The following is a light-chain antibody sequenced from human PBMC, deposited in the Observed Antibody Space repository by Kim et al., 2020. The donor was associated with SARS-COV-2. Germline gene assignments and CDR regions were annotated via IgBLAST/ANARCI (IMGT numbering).Light chain of an antibody. J-gene: IGKJ4*01. CDR2: MAS. CDR3: QQDNACPLT. Sequence: DIQMTQSPSTLSASVGDRVTVTCRASENINKGVVWYQQKPGKAPKVLIYMASSFDSGVPSRFSGSGSGTEFSLTSSSLQPDDFATYYCQQDNACPLTFGGGTKVDIK. V-gene: IGKV1-5*03. CDR1: ENINKG.